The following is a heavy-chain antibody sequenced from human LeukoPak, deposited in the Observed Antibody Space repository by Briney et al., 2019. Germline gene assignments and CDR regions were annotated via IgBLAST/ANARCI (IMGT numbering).Heavy chain of an antibody. CDR2: INRDGSST. J-gene: IGHJ6*04. V-gene: IGHV3-74*01. Sequence: GGSLRLSCAASGFTSSSYWIHWVRQAPGKGLVWVSRINRDGSSTSYADSVKGRFTISRDNAKNTLYLQMNSLRAEDTAVYYCARDGDYYGMDVWGKGTTVTVSS. D-gene: IGHD4-17*01. CDR3: ARDGDYYGMDV. CDR1: GFTSSSYW.